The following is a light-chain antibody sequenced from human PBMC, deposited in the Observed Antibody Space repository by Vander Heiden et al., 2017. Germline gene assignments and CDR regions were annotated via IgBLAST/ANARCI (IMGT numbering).Light chain of an antibody. CDR2: DES. CDR1: NIGSKS. CDR3: RVGGNSSDNVV. Sequence: SYVLPQPPSVSVAPGQPARIPCGGNNIGSKSVHWYQQKPGQAPVLVVNDESDRPSGVPEGFSGATTGNRTALTTSRGEAGNEAAYYYRVGGNSSDNVVFGGGTKLTVL. J-gene: IGLJ2*01. V-gene: IGLV3-21*02.